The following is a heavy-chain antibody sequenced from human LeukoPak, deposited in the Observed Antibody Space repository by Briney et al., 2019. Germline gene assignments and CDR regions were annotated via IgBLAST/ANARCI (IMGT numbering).Heavy chain of an antibody. CDR2: ISGSGGST. CDR1: GFTFSSYG. CDR3: ARDFSSSFGYYYMDV. D-gene: IGHD6-6*01. Sequence: PGGTLRLSCAASGFTFSSYGMSWVRQAPGKGLEWVSAISGSGGSTYYADSVKGRFTISRDNSKNTLYLQMNSLRAEDTAVYYCARDFSSSFGYYYMDVWGKGTTVTVSS. J-gene: IGHJ6*03. V-gene: IGHV3-23*01.